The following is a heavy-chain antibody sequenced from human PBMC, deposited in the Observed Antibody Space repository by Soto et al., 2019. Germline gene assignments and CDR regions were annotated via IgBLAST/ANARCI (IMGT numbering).Heavy chain of an antibody. J-gene: IGHJ6*02. D-gene: IGHD6-13*01. V-gene: IGHV1-46*01. CDR1: GYTFTSYY. CDR2: INPSGGST. CDR3: ARERYSSPGYYYYYGMDV. Sequence: ASVKVSCKASGYTFTSYYMHWVRQAPGQGLEWMGIINPSGGSTSYAQKFQGRVTMTRDTSTSTVYMELSSLRSEGTAVYYCARERYSSPGYYYYYGMDVWGQGTTVTVSS.